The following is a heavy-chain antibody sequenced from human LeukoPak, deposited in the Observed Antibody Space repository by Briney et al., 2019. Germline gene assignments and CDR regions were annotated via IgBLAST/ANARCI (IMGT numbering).Heavy chain of an antibody. V-gene: IGHV3-23*01. CDR1: GFTFSSYA. CDR2: ITASGDNT. CDR3: ATGYQYYDYYYMDV. J-gene: IGHJ6*03. Sequence: HTGGSLRLSCAASGFTFSSYAVSWVRQAPGKGLERVSGITASGDNTYYADSVKGRFNISRDNSKSTLYLQMNSLRAEDTAVYYCATGYQYYDYYYMDVWGKGTTVTISS. D-gene: IGHD6-25*01.